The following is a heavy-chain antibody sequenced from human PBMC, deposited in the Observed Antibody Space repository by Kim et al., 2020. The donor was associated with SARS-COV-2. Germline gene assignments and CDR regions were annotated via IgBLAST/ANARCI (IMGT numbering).Heavy chain of an antibody. CDR2: ISSNGGST. CDR3: VKSSVAGKVPGTLYYFDY. D-gene: IGHD6-19*01. J-gene: IGHJ4*02. V-gene: IGHV3-64D*09. Sequence: GGSLRLSCSASGFTFSSYAMHWVRQAPGKGLEYVSAISSNGGSTYYADSVKGRFTISRDNSKNTLYLQMSSLRAEDTAVYYCVKSSVAGKVPGTLYYFDYWGQGTLVTVSS. CDR1: GFTFSSYA.